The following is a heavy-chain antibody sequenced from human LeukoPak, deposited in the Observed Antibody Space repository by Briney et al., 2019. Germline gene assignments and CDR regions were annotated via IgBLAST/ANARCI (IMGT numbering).Heavy chain of an antibody. J-gene: IGHJ3*01. CDR3: ARDPGSSSGWGAFDV. CDR1: GLSFSTYW. D-gene: IGHD6-25*01. CDR2: IDKDGSEK. V-gene: IGHV3-7*01. Sequence: PGGSLRLSCAASGLSFSTYWMTWVRQTPGKGLEWVANIDKDGSEKVYVDSVKGRFTISRDNAKNSLYLQMTSLRAEDTAVYYCARDPGSSSGWGAFDVWGQGTVVTVSS.